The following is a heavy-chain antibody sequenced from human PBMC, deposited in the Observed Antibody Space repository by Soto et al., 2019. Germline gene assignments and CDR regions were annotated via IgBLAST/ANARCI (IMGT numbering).Heavy chain of an antibody. CDR2: ISYDGTNK. Sequence: QTGGSLRLSCAASGFMFSAYAMLWVRQAPGKGLEWVAAISYDGTNKYYADSIKGRFTISRDNFANTLFLQVNSLRREDTAMYYCARDPSPYTSGWYGIDFWGHGTLVTVSS. CDR1: GFMFSAYA. CDR3: ARDPSPYTSGWYGIDF. D-gene: IGHD6-19*01. V-gene: IGHV3-30*04. J-gene: IGHJ4*01.